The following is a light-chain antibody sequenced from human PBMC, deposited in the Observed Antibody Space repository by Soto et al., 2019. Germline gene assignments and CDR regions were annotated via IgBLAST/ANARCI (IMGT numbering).Light chain of an antibody. Sequence: EIVVTQSTGTLSLSPGGRATLSCRASQSCSKYLAWDQQKPGQAPRLLIYNASNRATGIPARFSGSGSGTDFTLTISSLEPEDFAVYYCQQRSNWPLTFGQGTRLEIK. V-gene: IGKV3-11*01. CDR2: NAS. J-gene: IGKJ5*01. CDR1: QSCSKY. CDR3: QQRSNWPLT.